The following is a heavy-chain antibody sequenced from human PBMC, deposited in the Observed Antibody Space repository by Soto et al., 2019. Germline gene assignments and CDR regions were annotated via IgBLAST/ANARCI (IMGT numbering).Heavy chain of an antibody. V-gene: IGHV3-15*01. CDR3: ARDTQQMEYYDFWSGYYGGLGYYYGMDV. CDR2: IKRETDGGTT. J-gene: IGHJ6*02. Sequence: GGSLRLSCAASGFTFTNAWMRWVRQAPGKGLQWVGRIKRETDGGTTDYAAPVKGRFTISRDDSTNTLYLQMNSLRAEDTAVYYCARDTQQMEYYDFWSGYYGGLGYYYGMDVWGQGTTVTVSS. CDR1: GFTFTNAW. D-gene: IGHD3-3*01.